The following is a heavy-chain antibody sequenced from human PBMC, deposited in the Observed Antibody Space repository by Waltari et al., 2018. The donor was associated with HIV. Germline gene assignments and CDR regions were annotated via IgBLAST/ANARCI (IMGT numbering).Heavy chain of an antibody. CDR1: GFTFSNYG. J-gene: IGHJ6*02. V-gene: IGHV3-23*01. D-gene: IGHD6-13*01. CDR3: VKEHQYSHSWYSYYGMDV. Sequence: EVQVLESGGALVQPGGSLRLSCAASGFTFSNYGMSWVRQAPGKGLEGVSTMSGSGGSTYYAYSVKGRFTVSRDNSKNTLYLQMNSLRAEDTAVYFCVKEHQYSHSWYSYYGMDVWGQGTTVTVSS. CDR2: MSGSGGST.